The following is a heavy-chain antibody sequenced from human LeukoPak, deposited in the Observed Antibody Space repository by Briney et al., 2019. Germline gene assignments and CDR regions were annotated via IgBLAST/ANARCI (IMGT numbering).Heavy chain of an antibody. V-gene: IGHV1-8*01. CDR2: MNPNSGNT. Sequence: ASVKVSCKASGYTFTSYDINWVRQATGQGLEWMGWMNPNSGNTGYAQKFQGRVTMTRNTSISTAYMELSRLRSDDTAVYYCARSSVYYYYMDVWGKGTTVTVSS. J-gene: IGHJ6*03. CDR1: GYTFTSYD. CDR3: ARSSVYYYYMDV.